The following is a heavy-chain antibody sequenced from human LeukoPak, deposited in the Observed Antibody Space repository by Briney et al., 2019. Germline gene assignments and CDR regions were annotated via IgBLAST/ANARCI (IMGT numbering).Heavy chain of an antibody. D-gene: IGHD6-13*01. V-gene: IGHV3-15*01. CDR1: GFTFSDAR. Sequence: GGSLRLSCAASGFTFSDARMSWVRQAPGKGLEWVGRIKTKTDGETTDYAAPVDGRFTISRVDSKNKLFLQMNSLKTEGTAVYYCATVGSSSWYADYWGQGTLVTVSS. J-gene: IGHJ4*02. CDR2: IKTKTDGETT. CDR3: ATVGSSSWYADY.